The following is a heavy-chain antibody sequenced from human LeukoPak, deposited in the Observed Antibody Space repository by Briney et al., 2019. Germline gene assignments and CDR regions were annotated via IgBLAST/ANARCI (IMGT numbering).Heavy chain of an antibody. Sequence: EINHSGSTNYNPSLKSRVTISVDTSKNQFSLKLSSVTAADTAVYYCARGRSYYYGSGSPMGYWGQGTLVTVSS. J-gene: IGHJ4*02. CDR2: INHSGST. D-gene: IGHD3-10*01. V-gene: IGHV4-34*01. CDR3: ARGRSYYYGSGSPMGY.